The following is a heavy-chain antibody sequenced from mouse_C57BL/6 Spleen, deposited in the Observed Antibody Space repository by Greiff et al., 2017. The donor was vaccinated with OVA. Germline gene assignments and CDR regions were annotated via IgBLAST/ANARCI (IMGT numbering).Heavy chain of an antibody. V-gene: IGHV1-55*01. J-gene: IGHJ1*03. CDR2: IYPGSGST. CDR3: AKPYYYGSSYWYFDV. CDR1: GYTFTSYW. D-gene: IGHD1-1*01. Sequence: VQLQQSGAELVKPGASVKMSCKASGYTFTSYWITWVKQRPGQGLEWIGDIYPGSGSTNYNEKFKSKATLTVDTSSSTAYMQLSSLTSEDSAVYYCAKPYYYGSSYWYFDVWGTGTTVTVSS.